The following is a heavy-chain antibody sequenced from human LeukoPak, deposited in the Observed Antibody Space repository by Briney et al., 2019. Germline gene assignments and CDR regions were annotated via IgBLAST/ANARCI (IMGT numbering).Heavy chain of an antibody. CDR2: IYTSGST. Sequence: SETLSLTCTVSGGSLSSYYWSWIRQPAGKGLEWIGRIYTSGSTNYNPSLKSRVTMSVDTSKNQFSLKLSSVTAADTAVYYCASGILYGDYLRYWGQGTLVTVSS. CDR1: GGSLSSYY. CDR3: ASGILYGDYLRY. D-gene: IGHD4-17*01. J-gene: IGHJ4*02. V-gene: IGHV4-4*07.